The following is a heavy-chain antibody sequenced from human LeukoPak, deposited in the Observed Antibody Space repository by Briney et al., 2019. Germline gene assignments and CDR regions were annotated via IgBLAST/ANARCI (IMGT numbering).Heavy chain of an antibody. CDR3: AKERWGSVDS. J-gene: IGHJ4*02. CDR1: GYSFTSHW. D-gene: IGHD4-23*01. CDR2: IYPGDSNT. Sequence: GESLKISCKGSGYSFTSHWIGWVRQMSGKGLEWMGIIYPGDSNTRYSPSFQGQVTISADKSINTAYLRWSSLKASDTAMYYCAKERWGSVDSWGQGTLVTVSS. V-gene: IGHV5-51*01.